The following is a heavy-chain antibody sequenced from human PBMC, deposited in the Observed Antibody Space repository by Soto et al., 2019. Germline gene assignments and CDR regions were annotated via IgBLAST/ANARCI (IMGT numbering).Heavy chain of an antibody. J-gene: IGHJ6*02. D-gene: IGHD4-17*01. V-gene: IGHV4-59*08. Sequence: QVQLQQSGPRLVKPSETLSLTCTVSSGPDRSHNWGWIRQPPGRGLEWIGYVYYTGDTAYNPSLRGRVTIAADTSTNDISLPLNSVTAADTAVYYCVRQGIDYLHGLVDVWGQVTTVSVSS. CDR2: VYYTGDT. CDR1: SGPDRSHN. CDR3: VRQGIDYLHGLVDV.